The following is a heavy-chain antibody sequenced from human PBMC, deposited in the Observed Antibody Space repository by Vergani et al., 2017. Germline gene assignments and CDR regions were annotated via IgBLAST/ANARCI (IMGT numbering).Heavy chain of an antibody. CDR1: GFTSSYYG. J-gene: IGHJ1*01. CDR2: ISYDGTQK. Sequence: QVHLVESGGGVVQPGRSLRLSCVVSGFTSSYYGMHWVRQAPGKGLEWVAVISYDGTQKYYADSVKCRFTISRDNSKSTLYLQMNSLRTEDTAVYYCATKRCGTPGCQIGYFREWGQGTLVTVSS. V-gene: IGHV3-30*03. CDR3: ATKRCGTPGCQIGYFRE. D-gene: IGHD1-1*01.